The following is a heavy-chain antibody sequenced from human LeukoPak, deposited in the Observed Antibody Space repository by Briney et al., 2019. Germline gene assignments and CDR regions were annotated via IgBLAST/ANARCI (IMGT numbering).Heavy chain of an antibody. CDR1: GFIFSTCA. Sequence: PGGSLRLSCAASGFIFSTCAMNWVRQAPGKGLEWVSAISGSGGTTYYADSVKGRFTISRDNSKNTLYLQMNSLRAEDTAVYYCARARTTTGTTRIAFNIWGQGTVVTVSS. J-gene: IGHJ3*02. CDR3: ARARTTTGTTRIAFNI. D-gene: IGHD1-1*01. V-gene: IGHV3-23*01. CDR2: ISGSGGTT.